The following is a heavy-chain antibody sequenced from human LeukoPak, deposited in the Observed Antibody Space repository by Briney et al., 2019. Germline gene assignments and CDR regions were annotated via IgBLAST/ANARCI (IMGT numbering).Heavy chain of an antibody. CDR1: GYTFTGYY. CDR2: INPNSGGT. V-gene: IGHV1-2*02. CDR3: AREWALSGTGSIGCPY. J-gene: IGHJ4*02. D-gene: IGHD3-10*01. Sequence: ASVKVSCKASGYTFTGYYMHWVRQAPGQGLEWMGWINPNSGGTNYAQKFQGRVTMTSDTSTTTVYMELSGLRYEDTAVYYCAREWALSGTGSIGCPYWGQGTLVTVSS.